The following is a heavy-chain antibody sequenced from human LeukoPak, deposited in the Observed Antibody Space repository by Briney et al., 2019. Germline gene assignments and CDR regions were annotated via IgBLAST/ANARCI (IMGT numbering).Heavy chain of an antibody. CDR2: IGPNNGNT. V-gene: IGHV1-18*01. D-gene: IGHD3-16*01. CDR1: GYTFTSYD. Sequence: VASVKVSCKASGYTFTSYDINWVRQATGQGLEWMGWIGPNNGNTNYAQNLQGRLTMTTDTSMGTAYMELRSLRSDDTAVYFCARDSGGRGHFDFWGQGTLVTVSS. CDR3: ARDSGGRGHFDF. J-gene: IGHJ4*02.